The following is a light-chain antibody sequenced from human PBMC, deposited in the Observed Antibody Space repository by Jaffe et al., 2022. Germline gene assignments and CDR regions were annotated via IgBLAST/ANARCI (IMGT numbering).Light chain of an antibody. J-gene: IGKJ4*01. CDR2: AAS. Sequence: DIQMTQSPSSLSASVGDRVTITCRAGQSISYYLNWYQQKPGKAPKLLIYAASSLHSGVPPRFSGSGSGTDFTLTISSLQPEDFGNYYCQQSYSTPPAFGGGTRVEIK. CDR3: QQSYSTPPA. CDR1: QSISYY. V-gene: IGKV1-39*01.